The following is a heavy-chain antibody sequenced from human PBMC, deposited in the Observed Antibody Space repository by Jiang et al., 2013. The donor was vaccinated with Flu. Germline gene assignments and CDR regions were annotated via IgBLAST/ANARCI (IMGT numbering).Heavy chain of an antibody. V-gene: IGHV4-38-2*01. D-gene: IGHD5-24*01. J-gene: IGHJ4*02. CDR1: GYSISTGYY. Sequence: GLVKPSETLSLTCAVSGYSISTGYYWGWMRQPPGKGLQWIGSIYHSGNTYHNPSLKSRVTISVDTSKNQFSLKLSSVTAADTAVYYCARQPDGRGGSHDYWGQGTLVTVSS. CDR2: IYHSGNT. CDR3: ARQPDGRGGSHDY.